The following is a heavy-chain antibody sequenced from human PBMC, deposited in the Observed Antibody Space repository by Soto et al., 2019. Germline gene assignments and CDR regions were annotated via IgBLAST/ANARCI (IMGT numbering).Heavy chain of an antibody. J-gene: IGHJ3*01. CDR3: AKESDTFDV. CDR1: GFIFGNHF. Sequence: QVQLVESGGGVVQPGNSLRLSCAASGFIFGNHFMHWVRQAPGKGLEWLAGIWYDGNTEFYAESLKGRLTISRDTSKNTLYLEMSSLRAEDTAMYYCAKESDTFDVWGQGTMVIVS. CDR2: IWYDGNTE. V-gene: IGHV3-33*06.